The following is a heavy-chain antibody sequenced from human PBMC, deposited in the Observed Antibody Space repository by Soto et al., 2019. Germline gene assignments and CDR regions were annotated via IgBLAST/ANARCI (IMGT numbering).Heavy chain of an antibody. V-gene: IGHV1-69*01. CDR1: GDTFNSYV. CDR2: IMTAFGTT. J-gene: IGHJ4*02. Sequence: QVPLVQSGPEVKKPGSSVKVSCKASGDTFNSYVITWVRQAPGQGLEWLGGIMTAFGTTSYAQNFQDRLTITADAAASTDRVELSSLTSDDAAMYYCTRSYGYTFGGNLDNWGQGTLVTVSS. D-gene: IGHD5-18*01. CDR3: TRSYGYTFGGNLDN.